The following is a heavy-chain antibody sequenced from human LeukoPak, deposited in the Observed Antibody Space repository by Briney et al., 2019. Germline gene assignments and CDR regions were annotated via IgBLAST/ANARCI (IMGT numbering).Heavy chain of an antibody. J-gene: IGHJ5*02. V-gene: IGHV1-18*01. CDR2: ISAYNGNT. D-gene: IGHD6-13*01. CDR1: GYTFTSYG. Sequence: ASVKVSCKASGYTFTSYGISWVRQAPGQGLEWMGWISAYNGNTNYAQKLQGRVTMTTDTSTSTAYMELRSLRSDDTAVYYCARAYSSSWYFNWFDPWDQGTLVTVSS. CDR3: ARAYSSSWYFNWFDP.